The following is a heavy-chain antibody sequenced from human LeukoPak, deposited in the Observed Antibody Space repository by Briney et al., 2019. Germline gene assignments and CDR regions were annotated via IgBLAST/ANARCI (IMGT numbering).Heavy chain of an antibody. Sequence: ASVKVSCKASGGTFSSYAMHWVRQAPGQRLEWMGWINAGNGNTKYSQKFQGRVTITRDTSASTAYMELSSLRSEDTAVYYCARGISSSWSPLDYWGQGTLVTVSS. D-gene: IGHD6-13*01. CDR1: GGTFSSYA. V-gene: IGHV1-3*01. J-gene: IGHJ4*02. CDR3: ARGISSSWSPLDY. CDR2: INAGNGNT.